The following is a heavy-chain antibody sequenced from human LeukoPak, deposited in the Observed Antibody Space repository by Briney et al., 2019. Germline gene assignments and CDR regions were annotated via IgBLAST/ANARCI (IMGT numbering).Heavy chain of an antibody. CDR1: GFTFSSYW. CDR2: IKQDGSEK. V-gene: IGHV3-7*01. CDR3: ARTARLLES. Sequence: GGSLRLSCAASGFTFSSYWMSWVRQAPGKGLEWVANIKQDGSEKYYVDSVQGRFTISRDNARNSLYLQLNSLRAEDTAVYYCARTARLLESWGQGTLVTVSS. J-gene: IGHJ4*02. D-gene: IGHD2-21*02.